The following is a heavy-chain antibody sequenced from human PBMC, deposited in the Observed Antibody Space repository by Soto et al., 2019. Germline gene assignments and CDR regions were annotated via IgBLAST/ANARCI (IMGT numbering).Heavy chain of an antibody. D-gene: IGHD3-16*02. CDR3: ARSSGGVFGIIIEGSNWLAP. Sequence: SETLSLTCAVSGGSISSGGYSWSWIRQPPGKGLEWIGYIYHSRSTYYNPSLKSRVTISVDRSKNQFSLKLSSVTAADTAVYYCARSSGGVFGIIIEGSNWLAPWGQGSLVTVSS. CDR2: IYHSRST. J-gene: IGHJ5*02. CDR1: GGSISSGGYS. V-gene: IGHV4-30-2*01.